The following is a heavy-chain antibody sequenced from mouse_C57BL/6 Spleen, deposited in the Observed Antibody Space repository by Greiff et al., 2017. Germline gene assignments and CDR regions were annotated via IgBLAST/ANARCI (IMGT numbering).Heavy chain of an antibody. CDR3: ARHEEERDYYGSSSFAY. Sequence: QVQLQQSGAELVKPGASVKLSCKASGYTFTEYSIHWVKQRSGQGLEWIGWFYPGSGSIKYNEKFKGKATLTADKSSSTVYLELSRLTSEDSAVYFWARHEEERDYYGSSSFAYWGQGTLVTVSA. J-gene: IGHJ3*01. D-gene: IGHD1-1*01. V-gene: IGHV1-62-2*01. CDR1: GYTFTEYS. CDR2: FYPGSGSI.